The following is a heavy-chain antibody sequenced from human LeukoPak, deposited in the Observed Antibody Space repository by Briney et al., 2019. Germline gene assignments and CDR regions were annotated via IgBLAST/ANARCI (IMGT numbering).Heavy chain of an antibody. D-gene: IGHD6-19*01. V-gene: IGHV3-23*01. Sequence: GGSLRLSCAASGFAVSVYAMSWLRQPPGKGLEWVSTINANSGTTSYAASVRGPFTISRDNSKNTLYLQLPTLTTDECTTYYGAKPITRGLAVTADWFHPWGQGTLVVVSS. J-gene: IGHJ5*01. CDR1: GFAVSVYA. CDR3: AKPITRGLAVTADWFHP. CDR2: INANSGTT.